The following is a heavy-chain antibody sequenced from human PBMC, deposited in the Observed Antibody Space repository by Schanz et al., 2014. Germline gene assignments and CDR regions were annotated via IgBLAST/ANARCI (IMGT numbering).Heavy chain of an antibody. CDR3: ARDQSPYANSSDVRYFDY. CDR2: IIPSLGLA. CDR1: GGTFSTYP. D-gene: IGHD6-6*01. J-gene: IGHJ4*02. V-gene: IGHV1-69*09. Sequence: QVQLVQSGAEVKKPGASVKVSCKASGGTFSTYPINWLRQAPGQGLEWMGRIIPSLGLAKYEQKFQDKVTITADTSTTTAYMDLRSLRSDDTAVYYCARDQSPYANSSDVRYFDYWGQGSLVTVSS.